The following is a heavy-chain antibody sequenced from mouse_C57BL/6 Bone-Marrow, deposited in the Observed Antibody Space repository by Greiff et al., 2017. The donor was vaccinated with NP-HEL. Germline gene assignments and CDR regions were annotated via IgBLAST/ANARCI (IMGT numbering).Heavy chain of an antibody. CDR1: GFSLTSYG. Sequence: VQGVESGPGLVQPSQSLSITCTVSGFSLTSYGVHWVRQPPGKGLEWPGVIWSGGSTDYNAAFISRLSISKDNSKSQVFFKMNSLQADDTAIYYGAKNWDGNFSWFAYWGQGTLVTVSS. D-gene: IGHD2-1*01. J-gene: IGHJ3*01. CDR3: AKNWDGNFSWFAY. V-gene: IGHV2-4*01. CDR2: IWSGGST.